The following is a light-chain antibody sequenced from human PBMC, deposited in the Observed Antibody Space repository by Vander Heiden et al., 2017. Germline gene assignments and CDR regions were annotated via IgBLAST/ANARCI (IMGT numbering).Light chain of an antibody. CDR2: EVS. CDR1: SSDVGSYNL. J-gene: IGLJ1*01. Sequence: SALTQPASVSGSPGQSITISCTGTSSDVGSYNLVSWYQQHPGKAPKRMIYEVSKRPSGVSNRCSGSKSGNTASLTISGLQAEDEADYYCCSYAGSSTFVCGTGTKVTVL. V-gene: IGLV2-23*02. CDR3: CSYAGSSTFV.